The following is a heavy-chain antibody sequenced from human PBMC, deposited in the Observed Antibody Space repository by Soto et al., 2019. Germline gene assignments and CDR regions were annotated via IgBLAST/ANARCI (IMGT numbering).Heavy chain of an antibody. CDR1: GFTFSSYW. V-gene: IGHV3-74*01. Sequence: EVQLVESGGGLVQPGGSLRLSCAASGFTFSSYWMHWVRQAPGKGLVWVSRINSDGSSTSYADSVKGRFTISRDNATKTLYLQMNSLRAEDTAVYYCARGGRLNWYFNLWGRGTLVTVSS. D-gene: IGHD1-26*01. J-gene: IGHJ2*01. CDR3: ARGGRLNWYFNL. CDR2: INSDGSST.